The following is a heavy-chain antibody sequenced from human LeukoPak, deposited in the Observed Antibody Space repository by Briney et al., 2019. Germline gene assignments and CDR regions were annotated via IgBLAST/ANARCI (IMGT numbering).Heavy chain of an antibody. CDR2: ISYDGSNK. CDR1: GFTFSSYA. J-gene: IGHJ4*02. CDR3: ARDSMATMGYFDY. D-gene: IGHD5-24*01. Sequence: GRSLRLSCAASGFTFSSYAMHWVRQAPGKGLEWVAVISYDGSNKYYADSVKGRFTISRDNSKNTPYLQMNSLRAEDTAVYYCARDSMATMGYFDYWGQGTLVTVSS. V-gene: IGHV3-30-3*01.